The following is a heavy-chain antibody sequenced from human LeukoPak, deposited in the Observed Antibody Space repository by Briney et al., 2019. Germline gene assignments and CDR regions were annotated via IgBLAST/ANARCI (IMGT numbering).Heavy chain of an antibody. V-gene: IGHV1-2*02. D-gene: IGHD3-3*01. CDR1: GYTFTGYY. J-gene: IGHJ6*02. CDR3: ATPVRYCDCCSSDCYGMDV. CDR2: INPNSGGT. Sequence: ASVKVSCKASGYTFTGYYMHWVRQAPGQGLEWMGWINPNSGGTNYAQKFQGRVTMTRDTSISTAYMGLSRLRFHDTAVYYGATPVRYCDCCSSDCYGMDVWGQGTMVTVSS.